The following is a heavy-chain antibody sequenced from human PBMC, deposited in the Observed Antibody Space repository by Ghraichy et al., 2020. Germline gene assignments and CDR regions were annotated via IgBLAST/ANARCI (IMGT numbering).Heavy chain of an antibody. D-gene: IGHD3-3*01. V-gene: IGHV4-4*07. Sequence: SQTLSLTCTVSGGAISSNYWSWVRQPAGKGLEWIGRIYTSGSTNYNPSLKSRVTISVDTSKNQFSLKLSSVTAADTAVYYCARGPFWREGYYYGMDVWGQGTTVTVSS. CDR2: IYTSGST. CDR3: ARGPFWREGYYYGMDV. CDR1: GGAISSNY. J-gene: IGHJ6*02.